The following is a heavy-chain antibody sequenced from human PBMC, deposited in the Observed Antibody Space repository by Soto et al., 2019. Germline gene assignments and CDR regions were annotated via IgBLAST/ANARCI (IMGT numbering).Heavy chain of an antibody. Sequence: PSDTLSLTCAVYGWSFSGYYWSWIRQPPGQGLEWIGEINHSGSTNYNPSLKSRVTISVDTSKNQFSLKLSSVTAADTAVYYCARGNGIVVVPAASRDDAFDIWGQGIMVT. CDR2: INHSGST. V-gene: IGHV4-34*01. D-gene: IGHD2-2*01. CDR3: ARGNGIVVVPAASRDDAFDI. J-gene: IGHJ3*02. CDR1: GWSFSGYY.